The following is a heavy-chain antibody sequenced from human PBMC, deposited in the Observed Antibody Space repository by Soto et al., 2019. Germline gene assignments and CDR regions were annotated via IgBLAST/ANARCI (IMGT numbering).Heavy chain of an antibody. V-gene: IGHV3-23*01. CDR3: AKIGEITGRNFAC. Sequence: PVGSLRLSCVASGFTFSNYGMSWFRQAPGKGPEWVSTFGGSGNTYHADSVKGRFTISRDNSRNTLYLQMNSLRAEDTAIYYCAKIGEITGRNFACWGQGTQVTVSS. D-gene: IGHD3-10*01. J-gene: IGHJ4*02. CDR1: GFTFSNYG. CDR2: FGGSGNT.